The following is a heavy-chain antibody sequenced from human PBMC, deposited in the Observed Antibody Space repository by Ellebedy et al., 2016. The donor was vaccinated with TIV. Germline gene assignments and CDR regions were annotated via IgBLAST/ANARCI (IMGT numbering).Heavy chain of an antibody. CDR2: ISYDGANK. D-gene: IGHD3-10*01. V-gene: IGHV3-30-3*01. J-gene: IGHJ4*02. CDR1: GFTFSSYA. Sequence: GGSLRLSXAASGFTFSSYAIHWVRQAPGKGLEWVALISYDGANKYFADSVKGRFTISRDNSNNTLHLQMNSLRADDTAVYYFARDLQFGPRESFDFWGQGTLVTVSS. CDR3: ARDLQFGPRESFDF.